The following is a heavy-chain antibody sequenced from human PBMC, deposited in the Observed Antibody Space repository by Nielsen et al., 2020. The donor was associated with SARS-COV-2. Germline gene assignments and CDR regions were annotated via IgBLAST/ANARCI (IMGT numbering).Heavy chain of an antibody. Sequence: GESLKISCAGSGFTLSRNYMSWVRQTSGKGLEWVSSISGSGDRTDYADSVKGRVIISRDNSKNTLHLQMNSLRAEDTALYFCAKDFHGSVADFFGNWGQGTLVTVSS. V-gene: IGHV3-23*01. CDR1: GFTLSRNY. J-gene: IGHJ4*02. D-gene: IGHD2-2*03. CDR3: AKDFHGSVADFFGN. CDR2: ISGSGDRT.